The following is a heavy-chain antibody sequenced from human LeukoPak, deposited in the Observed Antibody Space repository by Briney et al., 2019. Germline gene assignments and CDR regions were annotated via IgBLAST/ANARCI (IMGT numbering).Heavy chain of an antibody. Sequence: SETLSLTCAVYGGSFSGYYWSWIRQPPGKGLEWIGEINHSGSTNYNPSLKSRVTISVDTSKNQFSLKLSSVTAADTAVYYCARGRRGYSYGDVGSYYFDYWGQGTLVTVSS. D-gene: IGHD5-18*01. CDR1: GGSFSGYY. CDR2: INHSGST. V-gene: IGHV4-34*01. J-gene: IGHJ4*02. CDR3: ARGRRGYSYGDVGSYYFDY.